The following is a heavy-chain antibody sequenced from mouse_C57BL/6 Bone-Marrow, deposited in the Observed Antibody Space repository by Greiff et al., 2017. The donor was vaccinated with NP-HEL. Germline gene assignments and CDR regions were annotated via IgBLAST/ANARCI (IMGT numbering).Heavy chain of an antibody. CDR3: AREDY. CDR1: GYSITSGYY. Sequence: EVQLQESGPGLVKPSQSLSLTCSVTGYSITSGYYWNWIRQFPGNKLEWIGYISYDGSNNYNPSLKNRISITLDTSRNQFFLKLNSVTTEDTATYYCAREDYWGQGTTLTVSS. J-gene: IGHJ2*01. V-gene: IGHV3-6*01. CDR2: ISYDGSN.